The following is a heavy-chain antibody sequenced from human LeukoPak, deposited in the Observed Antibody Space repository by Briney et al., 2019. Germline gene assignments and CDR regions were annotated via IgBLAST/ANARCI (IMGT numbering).Heavy chain of an antibody. CDR1: GFTFSSYS. Sequence: PGGSLRLSCAASGFTFSSYSMNWVRQAPGKGLEWVSSISSSSSYIYYADSVKGRFTISRDNAKNSLYLQMNSLRAEDTAVYYCARGENCSGGSCYLGYYYYGMDVWGQGTTVTVSS. V-gene: IGHV3-21*01. CDR3: ARGENCSGGSCYLGYYYYGMDV. CDR2: ISSSSSYI. D-gene: IGHD2-15*01. J-gene: IGHJ6*02.